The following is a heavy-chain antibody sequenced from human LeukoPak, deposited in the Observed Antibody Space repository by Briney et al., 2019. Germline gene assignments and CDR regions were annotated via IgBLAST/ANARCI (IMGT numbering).Heavy chain of an antibody. D-gene: IGHD3-9*01. V-gene: IGHV1-18*01. J-gene: IGHJ5*02. Sequence: ASVKVSCKASGYTFTSYGISWVRQAPGQGLEWMGWISAYNGNTNYAQKLQGRVTMTTDTSTSTAYMELSSLRSEDTAVYYCARNRLVTRLNWFDPWGQGTLVTVSS. CDR2: ISAYNGNT. CDR3: ARNRLVTRLNWFDP. CDR1: GYTFTSYG.